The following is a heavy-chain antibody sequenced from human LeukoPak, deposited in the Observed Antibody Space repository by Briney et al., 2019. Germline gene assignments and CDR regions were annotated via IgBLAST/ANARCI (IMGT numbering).Heavy chain of an antibody. V-gene: IGHV4-59*01. Sequence: SETLSLTCTVSGGSISSYYWSWIRQPPGKGLEWIGYIYYSGSTNYNPSLKSRVTISVDTSKNQFSLKLSSVTAADTAVYYCAREEVGGFDYWGQGTLVTVSS. CDR1: GGSISSYY. CDR3: AREEVGGFDY. D-gene: IGHD1-26*01. CDR2: IYYSGST. J-gene: IGHJ4*02.